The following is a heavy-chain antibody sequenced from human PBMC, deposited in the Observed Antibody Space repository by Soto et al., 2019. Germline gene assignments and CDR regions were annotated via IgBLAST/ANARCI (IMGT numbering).Heavy chain of an antibody. Sequence: VQLVESGGGFIKPGGSLRLSCTASGFTFSKVSLSWVRQAPGKGLEWVGRIKRNGDGGTTDFATFVQGRFTISRDDSKYTLFLQMDSLKTEDTATYYCTIGRTAYFYYARDYWGQGTLVIVSS. V-gene: IGHV3-15*01. D-gene: IGHD3-10*01. CDR1: GFTFSKVS. CDR2: IKRNGDGGTT. CDR3: TIGRTAYFYYARDY. J-gene: IGHJ4*02.